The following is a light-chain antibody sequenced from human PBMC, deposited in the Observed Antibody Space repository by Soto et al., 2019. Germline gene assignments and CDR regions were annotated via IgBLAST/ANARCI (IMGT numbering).Light chain of an antibody. Sequence: DIQMTQSPSSLSASVGDRVTISCRASQSISRYLNWYQQKPGLVPKLLIYATSTLQSGVPSRFSGSGSATDYTLTISSLQLEDFATYDCQQSYTIPLTFGQGTRVEIE. V-gene: IGKV1-39*01. J-gene: IGKJ1*01. CDR2: ATS. CDR3: QQSYTIPLT. CDR1: QSISRY.